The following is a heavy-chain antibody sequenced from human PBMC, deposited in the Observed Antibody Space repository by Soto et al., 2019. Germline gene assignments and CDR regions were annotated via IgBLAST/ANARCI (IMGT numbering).Heavy chain of an antibody. CDR1: VGTFSSYA. J-gene: IGHJ5*02. Sequence: ASVKVSCKASVGTFSSYAVSWVRQAPGQRLEWMGWINAGNGNTKYSQKFQGRVTITRDTSASTAYMELSSLRSEDTAVYYCARVPSIVGATFWCDPWGQGTLVTVSS. CDR3: ARVPSIVGATFWCDP. V-gene: IGHV1-3*01. D-gene: IGHD1-26*01. CDR2: INAGNGNT.